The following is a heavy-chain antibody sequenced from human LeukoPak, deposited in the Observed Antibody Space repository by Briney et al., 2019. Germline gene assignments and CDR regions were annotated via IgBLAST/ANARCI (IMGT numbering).Heavy chain of an antibody. CDR1: GYSISSGYY. V-gene: IGHV4-38-2*01. Sequence: PSETLSLTCAVSGYSISSGYYWGWIRQPPGKGLEWIGSIYHSGSTYYDPSLKSRVTISVDTSKNQFSLKLSSVTAADTAVYYCARQARDNWFDPWGQGTLVTVSS. CDR2: IYHSGST. J-gene: IGHJ5*02. D-gene: IGHD5-12*01. CDR3: ARQARDNWFDP.